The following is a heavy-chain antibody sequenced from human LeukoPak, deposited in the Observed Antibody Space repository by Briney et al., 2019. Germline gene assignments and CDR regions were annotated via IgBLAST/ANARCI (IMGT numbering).Heavy chain of an antibody. J-gene: IGHJ4*02. Sequence: GGSLRLSCAASGFTLSTYAMSWVRQAPGKGLEWVSAISGSGGSTYYADSVKGRFTISRDNSKNTLYLQMNSLRAEDTAVYYCAKDILYSGSYGDWGQGTLVTVSS. V-gene: IGHV3-23*01. CDR3: AKDILYSGSYGD. D-gene: IGHD1-26*01. CDR2: ISGSGGST. CDR1: GFTLSTYA.